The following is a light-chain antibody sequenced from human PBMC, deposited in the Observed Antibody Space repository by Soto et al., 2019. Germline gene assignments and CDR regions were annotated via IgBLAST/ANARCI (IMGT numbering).Light chain of an antibody. CDR1: QRVSSY. Sequence: EIVLTQSPATLSLSPGEGATLSCRASQRVSSYLAWYQQKPGQAPRLLIYDASNRATGIPARFSGSGSGTDFTRPISRLEPEDFAVYYCQQRSNWPPVFGGGPKVEIK. V-gene: IGKV3-11*01. J-gene: IGKJ4*01. CDR2: DAS. CDR3: QQRSNWPPV.